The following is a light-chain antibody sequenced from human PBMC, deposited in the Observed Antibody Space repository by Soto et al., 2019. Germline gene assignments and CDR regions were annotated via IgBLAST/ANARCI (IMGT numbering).Light chain of an antibody. Sequence: EIVLTQSPGTLSLSPGERATLSCRASQSVSSSYLAWYQQKPGQAPRLLIYGASSRATGIPDRVSGSVSGADCTLTISRLEPEDLAVYYCQQYGSSPYTFGQGTKLEIK. CDR1: QSVSSSY. CDR3: QQYGSSPYT. J-gene: IGKJ2*01. V-gene: IGKV3-20*01. CDR2: GAS.